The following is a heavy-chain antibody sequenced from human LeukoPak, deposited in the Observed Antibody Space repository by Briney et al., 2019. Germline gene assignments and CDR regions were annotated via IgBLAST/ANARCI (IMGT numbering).Heavy chain of an antibody. CDR1: GFTFSSYW. Sequence: PGGSLRLSCAASGFTFSSYWMSWVRLAPGEGLEWVANINQDGGEKYYVDSVKGRFTISRDNAKNSLYLQMNSLRAGDTALYYCARVAKERVGGVYYFDYWGQGTLVTVSS. CDR3: ARVAKERVGGVYYFDY. J-gene: IGHJ4*02. D-gene: IGHD1-1*01. CDR2: INQDGGEK. V-gene: IGHV3-7*01.